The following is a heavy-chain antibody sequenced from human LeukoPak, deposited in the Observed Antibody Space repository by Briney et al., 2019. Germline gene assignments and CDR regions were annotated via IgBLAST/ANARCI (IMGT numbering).Heavy chain of an antibody. CDR2: INHSGST. J-gene: IGHJ4*02. CDR1: GFTFTKYP. V-gene: IGHV4-34*01. Sequence: PGGSLRLSCAASGFTFTKYPMHCIRQPPRKGLEWIGEINHSGSTTYNPSLKSRVTISVDTSKNQFSLKLSSVTAADTAVYYCARGLVMETGEQQLVRGNYFDYWGQGTLVTVSS. CDR3: ARGLVMETGEQQLVRGNYFDY. D-gene: IGHD6-13*01.